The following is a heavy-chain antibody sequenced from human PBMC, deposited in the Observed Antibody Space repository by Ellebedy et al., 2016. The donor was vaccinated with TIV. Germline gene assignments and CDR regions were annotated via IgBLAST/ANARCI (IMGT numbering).Heavy chain of an antibody. V-gene: IGHV3-7*01. CDR3: ARDGVHGFDP. CDR1: GFTFSSYW. J-gene: IGHJ5*02. D-gene: IGHD1-1*01. CDR2: IKQDGSEK. Sequence: GESLTISXAASGFTFSSYWMSWVRQAPGKGLEWVANIKQDGSEKYYVDSVKGRFTISRDNAKNSLYLQMNSLRAEDTAVYYCARDGVHGFDPWGQGTLVTVSS.